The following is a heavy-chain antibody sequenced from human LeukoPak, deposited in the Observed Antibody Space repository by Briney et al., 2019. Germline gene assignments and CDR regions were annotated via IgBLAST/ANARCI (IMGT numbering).Heavy chain of an antibody. CDR2: IYPGGTT. CDR1: GFTVSSNY. D-gene: IGHD1-7*01. V-gene: IGHV3-53*01. Sequence: GGSLRLSCVASGFTVSSNYMSWVRQGPGKGPEWVSLIYPGGTTYYADAVKGRFTISRDNSKNTLYLQMNSLRAEDTAVYYCAKEGLELYYFDYWGQGTLVTVSS. J-gene: IGHJ4*02. CDR3: AKEGLELYYFDY.